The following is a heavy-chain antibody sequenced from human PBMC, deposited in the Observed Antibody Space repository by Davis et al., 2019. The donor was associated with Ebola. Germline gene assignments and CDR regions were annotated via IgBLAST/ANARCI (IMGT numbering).Heavy chain of an antibody. J-gene: IGHJ6*02. CDR3: ARLALMVQGLYYYYGMDV. CDR2: IKQDGSEK. D-gene: IGHD3-10*01. Sequence: GESLKISCAASGFTFSSFWMSWVRQAPGKGLEWVASIKQDGSEKYYVDSVKGRFTISRDNAKNSLYLQMNSLRAEDTAVYCCARLALMVQGLYYYYGMDVWGQGTTVTVSS. CDR1: GFTFSSFW. V-gene: IGHV3-7*01.